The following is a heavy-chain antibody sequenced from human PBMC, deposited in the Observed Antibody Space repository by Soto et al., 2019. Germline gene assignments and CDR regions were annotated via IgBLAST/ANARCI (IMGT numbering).Heavy chain of an antibody. CDR1: GGSISSYY. Sequence: SETLSLTCTVSGGSISSYYWSWIRQPPGKGLEWIGYIYYSGSTNYNPSLKSRVTISVDTSKNQFSLKLSSVTAADTAVYYCARDFIVVVPAAQDYYYYGMDVWGKGTTVTVSS. V-gene: IGHV4-59*01. J-gene: IGHJ6*04. D-gene: IGHD2-2*01. CDR2: IYYSGST. CDR3: ARDFIVVVPAAQDYYYYGMDV.